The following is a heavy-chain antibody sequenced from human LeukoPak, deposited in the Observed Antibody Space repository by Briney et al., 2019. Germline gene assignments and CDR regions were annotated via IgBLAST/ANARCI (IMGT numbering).Heavy chain of an antibody. CDR1: GGTFSSYA. Sequence: SVKVSCKASGGTFSSYAISWVRQAPGQGLEWMGGIIPIFGTANYAQKFQGRVTITTDESTSTAYMELSSLRSEDTAVYYCARGTLGSGGLFDYWGQGTLVTVSS. J-gene: IGHJ4*02. D-gene: IGHD3-10*01. CDR2: IIPIFGTA. CDR3: ARGTLGSGGLFDY. V-gene: IGHV1-69*05.